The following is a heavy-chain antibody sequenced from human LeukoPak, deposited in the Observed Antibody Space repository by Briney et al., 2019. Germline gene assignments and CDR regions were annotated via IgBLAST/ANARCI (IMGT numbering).Heavy chain of an antibody. J-gene: IGHJ3*02. CDR2: IIPIFGTA. CDR3: AREYYDILTGYYSDDAFDI. V-gene: IGHV1-69*13. Sequence: GASVKVSCKASGGTFSSYAISWVRQAPGQGLEWMGGIIPIFGTANYAQKLQGRVTITADESTSTAYMELSSLRSEDTAVYYCAREYYDILTGYYSDDAFDIWGQGTMVTVSS. CDR1: GGTFSSYA. D-gene: IGHD3-9*01.